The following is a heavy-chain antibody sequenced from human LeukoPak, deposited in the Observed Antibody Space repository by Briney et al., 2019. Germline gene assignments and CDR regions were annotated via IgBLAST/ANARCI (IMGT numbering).Heavy chain of an antibody. D-gene: IGHD3-22*01. CDR2: IFNIGST. Sequence: SETLSLAWTVSGYSISSGYYWAGIRQPPGRGREWIGVIFNIGSTYYTPSLRSRVTISVDTSKHQFSLKLSSVTAADTAVYYCASPADSSGYSYFDYWGQGTLVTVSS. V-gene: IGHV4-38-2*02. CDR3: ASPADSSGYSYFDY. CDR1: GYSISSGYY. J-gene: IGHJ4*02.